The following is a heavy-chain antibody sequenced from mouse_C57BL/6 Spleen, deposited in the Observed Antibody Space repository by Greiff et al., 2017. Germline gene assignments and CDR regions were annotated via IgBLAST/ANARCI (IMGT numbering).Heavy chain of an antibody. J-gene: IGHJ3*01. CDR2: IHPNSGST. D-gene: IGHD2-4*01. Sequence: QVQLQQPGAELVKPGASVKLSCKASGYTFTSYWMHWVKQRPGQGLEWIGMIHPNSGSTNYNEKFKSKATLTVDKTSSTAYMQLSSLASEDSAVYYCARGYDYDTFAYWGQGTLVTVSA. V-gene: IGHV1-64*01. CDR1: GYTFTSYW. CDR3: ARGYDYDTFAY.